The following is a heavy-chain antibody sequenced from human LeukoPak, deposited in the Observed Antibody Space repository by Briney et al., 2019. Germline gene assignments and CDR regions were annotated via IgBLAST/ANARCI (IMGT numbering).Heavy chain of an antibody. V-gene: IGHV4-34*01. CDR3: ARGPYSYDSSGAFDI. D-gene: IGHD3-22*01. Sequence: PSETLSLTCAVYGGSFSGYYWSWIRQPPGKGLEWIGEINHSGSTNYNPSLKSRVTISADTSKNQFSLKLSSVTAADTAVYFCARGPYSYDSSGAFDIWGQGTMVTVSS. CDR2: INHSGST. J-gene: IGHJ3*02. CDR1: GGSFSGYY.